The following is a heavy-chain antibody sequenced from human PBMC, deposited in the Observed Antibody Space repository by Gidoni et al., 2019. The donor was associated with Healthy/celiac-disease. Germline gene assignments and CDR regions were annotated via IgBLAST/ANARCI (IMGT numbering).Heavy chain of an antibody. CDR1: GFTFDDYA. J-gene: IGHJ4*02. Sequence: EVQLVESGGGLVQPGRSLSLSCASPGFTFDDYAMHWVRQAPGKGLEWVSGISWNSGSIGYADSVKGRFTISRDNAKNSLYLQMNSLRAEDTALYYCAKEAEYYDFWSGSLDYWGQGTLVTVSS. D-gene: IGHD3-3*01. V-gene: IGHV3-9*01. CDR3: AKEAEYYDFWSGSLDY. CDR2: ISWNSGSI.